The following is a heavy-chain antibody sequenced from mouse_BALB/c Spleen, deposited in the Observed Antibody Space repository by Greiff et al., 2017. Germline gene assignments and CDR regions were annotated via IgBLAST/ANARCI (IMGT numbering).Heavy chain of an antibody. CDR2: ISSGGSYT. V-gene: IGHV5-9-3*01. Sequence: EVKLVESGGGLVKPGGSLKLSCAASGFTFSSYAMSWVRQTPEKRLEWVATISSGGSYTYYPDSVKGRFTISRDNAKNTLYLQMSSLRSEDTAMYYCARGGGNYLAWFAYWGQGTLVTVSA. J-gene: IGHJ3*01. D-gene: IGHD2-1*01. CDR1: GFTFSSYA. CDR3: ARGGGNYLAWFAY.